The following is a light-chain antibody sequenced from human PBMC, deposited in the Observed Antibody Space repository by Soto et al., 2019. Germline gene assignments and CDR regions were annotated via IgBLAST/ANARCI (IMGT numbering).Light chain of an antibody. CDR2: DVT. Sequence: QSVLTQPASVSGSPGQSITISCTGTSSDVGNNNYVSWYQQNPGKAPKVMICDVTNRPSGVSNCFSGSKSGNTASLTISGFQAEDEADYYCSSFTGSSYVFGTGTKVTVL. J-gene: IGLJ1*01. CDR3: SSFTGSSYV. CDR1: SSDVGNNNY. V-gene: IGLV2-14*01.